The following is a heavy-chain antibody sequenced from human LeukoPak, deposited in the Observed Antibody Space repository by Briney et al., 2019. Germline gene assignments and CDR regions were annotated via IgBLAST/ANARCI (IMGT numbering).Heavy chain of an antibody. CDR3: ARFLSMIVI. D-gene: IGHD3-22*01. V-gene: IGHV1-69*13. CDR2: VIPIFGTA. CDR1: GYTFTNYG. Sequence: ASVKVSCKASGYTFTNYGITWVRQAPGQGLEWMGGVIPIFGTANYAQKFQGRVTITADESTSTAYMELSSLRSEDTAVYYCARFLSMIVIWGQGTLVTVSS. J-gene: IGHJ4*02.